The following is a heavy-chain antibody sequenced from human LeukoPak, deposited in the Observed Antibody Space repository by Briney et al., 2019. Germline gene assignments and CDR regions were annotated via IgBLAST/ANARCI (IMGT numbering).Heavy chain of an antibody. CDR3: ARGYYSSSRIDY. CDR1: GFPFSNYW. J-gene: IGHJ4*02. V-gene: IGHV3-74*01. CDR2: VNSDGSTT. Sequence: PGGSLRLSCAASGFPFSNYWMHWVRQAPGKGLVWVSRVNSDGSTTNYADSVKGRFTISRDNAENTLYMRTNSLRPEDTAVHYCARGYYSSSRIDYWGQGTLVTVSS. D-gene: IGHD6-13*01.